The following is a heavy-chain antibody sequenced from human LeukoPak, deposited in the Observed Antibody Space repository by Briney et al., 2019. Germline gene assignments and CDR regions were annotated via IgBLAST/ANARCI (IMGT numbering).Heavy chain of an antibody. CDR1: GGTFSSYA. CDR3: ARDGAAYAVSSYGMDV. CDR2: IIPIFGTA. J-gene: IGHJ6*02. D-gene: IGHD3-16*02. V-gene: IGHV1-69*13. Sequence: GASVKVSCKASGGTFSSYAISWVRQAPGQGLEWMGGIIPIFGTANYAQKFQGRVTITADESTSTAYMELSSLRSEDTAVYYCARDGAAYAVSSYGMDVWGQGTTVTVSS.